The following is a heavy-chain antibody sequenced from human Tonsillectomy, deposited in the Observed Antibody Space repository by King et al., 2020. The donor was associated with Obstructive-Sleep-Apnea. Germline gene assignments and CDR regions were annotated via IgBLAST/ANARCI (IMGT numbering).Heavy chain of an antibody. D-gene: IGHD3-16*01. V-gene: IGHV4-4*02. CDR1: GGSISSNNW. CDR2: IFHSGGT. Sequence: QLQESGPGLVKPSVTLSLTCAVSGGSISSNNWWNWVRQPPGKGLEWIGEIFHSGGTNYNPSLKSRVNISIDKSKNHFSLVLSSVTAADTAVYYCAGGGGYFFDYWGQGALFTVSS. CDR3: AGGGGYFFDY. J-gene: IGHJ4*02.